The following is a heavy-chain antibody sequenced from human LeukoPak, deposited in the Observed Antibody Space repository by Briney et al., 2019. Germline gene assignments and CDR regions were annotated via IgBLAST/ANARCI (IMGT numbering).Heavy chain of an antibody. V-gene: IGHV4-30-2*01. CDR1: GGSISSGGYS. D-gene: IGHD3-3*01. Sequence: SETLSLTCAVSGGSISSGGYSWSWIRQPPGKGLEWIGYIYHSGSTYYNPSLKSRVTISVDTSKNQFSLKLSSVTAADTAVYYCARGRSSGITIFGVVIHYEYWGQGTLVTVSS. CDR3: ARGRSSGITIFGVVIHYEY. CDR2: IYHSGST. J-gene: IGHJ4*02.